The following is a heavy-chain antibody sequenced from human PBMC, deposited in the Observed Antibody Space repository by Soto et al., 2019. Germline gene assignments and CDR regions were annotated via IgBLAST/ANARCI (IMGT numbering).Heavy chain of an antibody. CDR1: GFTFSSYA. V-gene: IGHV3-23*01. Sequence: GGSLRLSCAASGFTFSSYAMSWVRQAPGKGLEWVSTISSSGGSTYYADSVKGRFTISRDNSKNTLYLQMNSLGAEDTAVYYCAKSPHDYSHDYWGQGTLVTVSS. D-gene: IGHD4-17*01. CDR3: AKSPHDYSHDY. CDR2: ISSSGGST. J-gene: IGHJ4*02.